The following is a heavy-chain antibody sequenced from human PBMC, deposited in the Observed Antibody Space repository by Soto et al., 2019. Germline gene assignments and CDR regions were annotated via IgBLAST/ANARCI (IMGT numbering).Heavy chain of an antibody. V-gene: IGHV1-24*01. D-gene: IGHD3-10*01. Sequence: AASVKVSCKVSGYTLTELSMHWVRQAPGKGLEWMGGFDPEDGETIYAQKFQGRVTMTEDTSTDTAYMELSSLRSEDTAVYYCVPRWFGELGYDYWGQGTLVTVSS. J-gene: IGHJ4*02. CDR2: FDPEDGET. CDR1: GYTLTELS. CDR3: VPRWFGELGYDY.